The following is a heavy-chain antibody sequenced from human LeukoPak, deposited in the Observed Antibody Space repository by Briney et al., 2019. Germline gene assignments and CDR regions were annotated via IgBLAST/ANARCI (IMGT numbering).Heavy chain of an antibody. V-gene: IGHV3-48*04. D-gene: IGHD4-17*01. Sequence: GGSLRLSCAASGFTFSSYSMNWVRQAPGKGLEWVSYISSSSSTIYYADSVKGRFTISRDNAKNSLYLQMNSLRAEDTAVYYCARVEGDYDLDYWGQGTLVTVSS. CDR3: ARVEGDYDLDY. J-gene: IGHJ4*02. CDR2: ISSSSSTI. CDR1: GFTFSSYS.